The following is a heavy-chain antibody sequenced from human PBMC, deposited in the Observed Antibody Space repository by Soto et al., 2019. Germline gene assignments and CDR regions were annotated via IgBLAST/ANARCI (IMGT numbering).Heavy chain of an antibody. D-gene: IGHD6-13*01. V-gene: IGHV3-30*18. Sequence: GGSLRLSCAASGFTFSSYGMHWVRQAPGKGLEWVAVISYDGSNKYYADSVKGRFTISRDNSKNTLYLQMNSLRAEDTAVYYCAKGLRQQLDFDYWGQGTLVTVSS. CDR1: GFTFSSYG. CDR2: ISYDGSNK. J-gene: IGHJ4*02. CDR3: AKGLRQQLDFDY.